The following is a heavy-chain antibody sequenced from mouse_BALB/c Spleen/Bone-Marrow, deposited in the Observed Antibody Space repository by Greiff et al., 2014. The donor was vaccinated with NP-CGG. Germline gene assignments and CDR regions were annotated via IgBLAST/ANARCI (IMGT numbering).Heavy chain of an antibody. V-gene: IGHV1S81*02. CDR1: GYTFTSYY. CDR2: INPSNGGT. CDR3: TRYGNCSFDY. D-gene: IGHD2-1*01. Sequence: QVQLQQSGAELVKPGASVKLSCKASGYTFTSYYMYWVKQRPGQGLEWIGEINPSNGGTNFNEKFKSKATLTVDKSSSTAFLQLSSRTSKDSAVYYCTRYGNCSFDYWGQGTTLTVSS. J-gene: IGHJ2*01.